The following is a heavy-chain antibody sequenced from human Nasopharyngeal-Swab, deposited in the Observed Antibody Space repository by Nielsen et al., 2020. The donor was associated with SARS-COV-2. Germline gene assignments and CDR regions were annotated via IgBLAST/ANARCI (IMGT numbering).Heavy chain of an antibody. CDR3: ARVDRIDYDGHFDY. CDR2: ISYDGSNN. D-gene: IGHD3-16*01. Sequence: VRQAPGKGLEWVAVISYDGSNNDYADSVKGRFSISRDNSKNALYLQMNSLRAEDTAVYYCARVDRIDYDGHFDYWGQGTLVTVSS. J-gene: IGHJ4*02. V-gene: IGHV3-30-3*01.